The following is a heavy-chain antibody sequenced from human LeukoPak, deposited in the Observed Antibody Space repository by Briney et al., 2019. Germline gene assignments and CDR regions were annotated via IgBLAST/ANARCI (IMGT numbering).Heavy chain of an antibody. Sequence: ASVKVSCKASGGTFSSYAISWVRQAPGQGLEWMGIINPSGGSTSYAQKFQGRVTMTRDTSTSTVYMELSSLRSEDTAVYYCARGPRGTTGREYYYYGMDVWGQGTTVTVSS. V-gene: IGHV1-46*01. J-gene: IGHJ6*02. D-gene: IGHD3-16*01. CDR3: ARGPRGTTGREYYYYGMDV. CDR2: INPSGGST. CDR1: GGTFSSYA.